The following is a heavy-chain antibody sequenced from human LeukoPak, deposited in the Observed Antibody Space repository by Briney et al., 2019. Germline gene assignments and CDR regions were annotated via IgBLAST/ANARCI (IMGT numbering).Heavy chain of an antibody. D-gene: IGHD1-26*01. V-gene: IGHV3-23*01. Sequence: GGSLRLSCAASRFTFTCFAIGCVRQVPGKGLEWVSAISGSGGSTYYADSGKGRFTISRDNSKNTMYLQMNSLRAEDTAVYYCRKDRQAFGFEEQLDYYYMDVWGKGTTVTVSS. CDR1: RFTFTCFA. CDR3: RKDRQAFGFEEQLDYYYMDV. J-gene: IGHJ6*03. CDR2: ISGSGGST.